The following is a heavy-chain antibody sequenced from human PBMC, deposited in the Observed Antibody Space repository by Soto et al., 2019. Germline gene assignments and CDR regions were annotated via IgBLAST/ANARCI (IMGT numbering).Heavy chain of an antibody. Sequence: LSLTCTVSGGSISSYYWSWIRQPPGKGLEWIGYIYYSGSTNYNPSLKSRVTISVDTSKNQFSLKLSSVTAADTAVYYCARLRIFGVARGGYYMDVWGKGTTVTVS. D-gene: IGHD3-3*01. CDR3: ARLRIFGVARGGYYMDV. CDR2: IYYSGST. CDR1: GGSISSYY. J-gene: IGHJ6*03. V-gene: IGHV4-59*01.